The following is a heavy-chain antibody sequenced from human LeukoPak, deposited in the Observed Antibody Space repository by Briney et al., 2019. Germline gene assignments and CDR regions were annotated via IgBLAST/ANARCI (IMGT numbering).Heavy chain of an antibody. CDR1: GFTFSSYW. CDR3: ARVGCSSTSCYRVCYFDY. Sequence: GGSLRLSCAASGFTFSSYWMHWVRQAPGKGLVWVSRINSDGSSTSYADSVKGRFTISRDNAKNTLYLQMNSLGAEDTAVYYCARVGCSSTSCYRVCYFDYWGQGTLVTVSS. CDR2: INSDGSST. J-gene: IGHJ4*02. V-gene: IGHV3-74*01. D-gene: IGHD2-2*01.